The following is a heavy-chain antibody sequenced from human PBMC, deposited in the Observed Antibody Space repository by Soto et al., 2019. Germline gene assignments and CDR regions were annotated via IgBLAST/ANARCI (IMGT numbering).Heavy chain of an antibody. D-gene: IGHD1-1*01. CDR1: GGSISSYY. CDR3: ARERQLELSGAFDI. V-gene: IGHV4-59*01. CDR2: IYYSGST. Sequence: TSETLSLTCTVSGGSISSYYWSWFRQPPGKGLEWIGYIYYSGSTNYNPSLKSRVTISVDTSKNQFSLKLSSVTAADTAVYYRARERQLELSGAFDIWGQGTMVT. J-gene: IGHJ3*02.